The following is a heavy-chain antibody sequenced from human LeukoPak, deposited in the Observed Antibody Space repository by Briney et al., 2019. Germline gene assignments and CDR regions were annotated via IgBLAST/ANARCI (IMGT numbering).Heavy chain of an antibody. CDR3: ARDNSQQLALYYFDY. V-gene: IGHV1-18*01. D-gene: IGHD6-13*01. CDR1: GYTFTNYG. Sequence: GASVKVSCKASGYTFTNYGISWVRQAPGQGLEWMGWISAYNGNTNYAQKLQGGVTMTTDTSTSTAYMELRSLRSDDTAVYYCARDNSQQLALYYFDYWGQGTLVTVSS. J-gene: IGHJ4*02. CDR2: ISAYNGNT.